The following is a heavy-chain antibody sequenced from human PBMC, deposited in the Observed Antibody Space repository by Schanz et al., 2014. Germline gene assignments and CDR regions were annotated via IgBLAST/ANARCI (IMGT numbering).Heavy chain of an antibody. CDR3: ARDHTTESYYSAGPPIDY. D-gene: IGHD1-26*01. V-gene: IGHV3-30*03. CDR1: GFSVGNKY. CDR2: VSSDGNND. J-gene: IGHJ4*02. Sequence: VQLVESGGGLVQPGGSLRLSCAASGFSVGNKYMNWVRQAPGKGLEWVALVSSDGNNDYYADSVKGRFTISRDNSKNTLFLQMNSLRAEDTAVYYCARDHTTESYYSAGPPIDYWGQGTLLTVSS.